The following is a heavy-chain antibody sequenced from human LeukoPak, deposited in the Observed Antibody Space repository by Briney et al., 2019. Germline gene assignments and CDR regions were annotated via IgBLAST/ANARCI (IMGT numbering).Heavy chain of an antibody. CDR3: ARDLTTPVDY. CDR1: GYTFSGYY. Sequence: VASVKVSXKASGYTFSGYYMHWVRQAHGQGLEWMGWINPNSGGTNYAQKFQGRVTTTRDTSISTAYMELSRLRSDDTAVYYCARDLTTPVDYWGQGTLVTVSS. J-gene: IGHJ4*02. V-gene: IGHV1-2*02. CDR2: INPNSGGT. D-gene: IGHD4-11*01.